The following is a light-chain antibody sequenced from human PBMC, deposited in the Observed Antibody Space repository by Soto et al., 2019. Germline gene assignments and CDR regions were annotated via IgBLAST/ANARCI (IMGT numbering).Light chain of an antibody. CDR3: QTWGTGIRV. Sequence: QLVLTQSPSASASVGASVKLTCTLSSGHSSYAIAWHQQQPEKGPRYLMKLNSDGSHSKGDGIPDRFSGSSSGAERYLTISSLQSEDEADYSCQTWGTGIRVFGGGTKLTVL. CDR2: LNSDGSH. V-gene: IGLV4-69*01. CDR1: SGHSSYA. J-gene: IGLJ2*01.